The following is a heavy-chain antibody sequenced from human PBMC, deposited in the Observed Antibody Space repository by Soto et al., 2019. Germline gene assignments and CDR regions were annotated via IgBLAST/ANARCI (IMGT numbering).Heavy chain of an antibody. V-gene: IGHV1-2*06. CDR3: ARDGNFALRGYSFGFDF. CDR2: MNVGTGGT. CDR1: GYRFTTHY. Sequence: ASVKVSCKASGYRFTTHYIHWVRQAPGQGLEWMGRMNVGTGGTTYAHKFQGRVTMTRDTSIRTAYLEVSSVKSDDTAMYYCARDGNFALRGYSFGFDFWGQGTLVTVSS. J-gene: IGHJ4*02. D-gene: IGHD5-18*01.